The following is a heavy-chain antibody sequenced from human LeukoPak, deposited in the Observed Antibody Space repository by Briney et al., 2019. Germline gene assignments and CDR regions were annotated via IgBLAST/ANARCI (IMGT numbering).Heavy chain of an antibody. J-gene: IGHJ4*02. D-gene: IGHD3-22*01. CDR2: INPNSGGT. CDR3: ARESGYYDSSRGVDY. Sequence: GASVKVSCKASGYTLSGYYMHWVRQAPGQGLEWMGWINPNSGGTNYAQKFHGRVTMTRDTSISTAHMELSRLRSDDTAVYYCARESGYYDSSRGVDYWGQGTLVTVSS. V-gene: IGHV1-2*02. CDR1: GYTLSGYY.